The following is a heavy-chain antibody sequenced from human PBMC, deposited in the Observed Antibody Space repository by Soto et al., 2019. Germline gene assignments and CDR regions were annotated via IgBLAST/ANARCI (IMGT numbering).Heavy chain of an antibody. CDR3: ARIPYYGDDTGLFDY. D-gene: IGHD4-17*01. CDR2: IFSNDEK. J-gene: IGHJ4*02. Sequence: QVTLKESGPVLVKPTETLTLTCTVSGFSLSNARMGVSWIRQPPGKALEWLGNIFSNDEKAYSTSLESRLTIAKDTSKRHVVLIMTNMDPVDTATYYCARIPYYGDDTGLFDYWGQGTLVTVSS. V-gene: IGHV2-26*01. CDR1: GFSLSNARMG.